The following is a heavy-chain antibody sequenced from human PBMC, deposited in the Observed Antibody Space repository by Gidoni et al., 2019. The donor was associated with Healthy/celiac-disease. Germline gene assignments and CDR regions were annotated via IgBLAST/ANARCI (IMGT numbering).Heavy chain of an antibody. CDR1: GYIFTGYY. J-gene: IGHJ4*02. CDR2: INPNSGGT. CDR3: ARLYGDSFDS. V-gene: IGHV1-2*02. Sequence: SGAEVKKPGASVKVSCKASGYIFTGYYLHWVRQAPGQGLEWMGWINPNSGGTNYAQIFQGRVTMTRDMSITTAYMELSRLRSDDTAVYYCARLYGDSFDSWGQGTLVTVSS. D-gene: IGHD4-17*01.